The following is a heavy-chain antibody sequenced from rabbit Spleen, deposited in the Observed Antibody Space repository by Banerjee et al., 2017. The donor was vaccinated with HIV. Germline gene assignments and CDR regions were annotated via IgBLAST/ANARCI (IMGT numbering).Heavy chain of an antibody. D-gene: IGHD3-1*01. CDR1: GFSLSGYW. CDR3: AREWWTPMGNL. CDR2: IVAGSSGST. Sequence: QSLEESGGDLVKPGASLTLTCTASGFSLSGYWMCWVRQAPGKGLEWIACIVAGSSGSTYYASWAKGRFTISKTSPTTVTLQMTSLTAADTATYFCAREWWTPMGNLWGPGTLVTVS. J-gene: IGHJ4*01. V-gene: IGHV1S40*01.